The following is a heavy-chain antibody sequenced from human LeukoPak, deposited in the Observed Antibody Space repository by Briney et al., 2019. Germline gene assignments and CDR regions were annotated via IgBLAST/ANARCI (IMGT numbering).Heavy chain of an antibody. CDR1: GGSISSYY. V-gene: IGHV4-59*08. Sequence: PSETLSLTCTVSGGSISSYYWSWIRQPPGKGLEWIGYFYYSGSTYYNPSLKSRVTISVDTSKNQFSLKLSSVTAADTAVYYCARHTGVLRYFDWGGSHPPDYWGQGTLVTVSS. J-gene: IGHJ4*02. CDR2: FYYSGST. D-gene: IGHD3-9*01. CDR3: ARHTGVLRYFDWGGSHPPDY.